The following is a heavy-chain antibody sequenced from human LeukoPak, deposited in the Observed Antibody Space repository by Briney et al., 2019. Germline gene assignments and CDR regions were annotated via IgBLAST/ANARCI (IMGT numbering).Heavy chain of an antibody. J-gene: IGHJ5*02. Sequence: GGSLRLSCAASGFTFSNAWMSWVRQAPGKGLEWVGRIKSETDGGTTDYAAPVEGRFTISRDDSKNTLFLQMNSLKTEDTAVYYCTPPPEAVPDWGFDPWGQGPLVTVS. CDR2: IKSETDGGTT. CDR1: GFTFSNAW. CDR3: TPPPEAVPDWGFDP. V-gene: IGHV3-15*01. D-gene: IGHD2-2*01.